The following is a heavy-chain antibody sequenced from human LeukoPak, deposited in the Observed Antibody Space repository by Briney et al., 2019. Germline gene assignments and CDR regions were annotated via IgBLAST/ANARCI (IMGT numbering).Heavy chain of an antibody. CDR3: ARDHLGSFDY. D-gene: IGHD3-16*01. CDR1: GFTFSSYA. CDR2: ISYDGSNK. Sequence: GGSLRLSCAASGFTFSSYAMHWVRQAPGKGLEWVAVISYDGSNKYYADSVKGRFTISRDNSKNTLYLQMNSLRAEDTAVYYCARDHLGSFDYWGQGTLVTASS. V-gene: IGHV3-30-3*01. J-gene: IGHJ4*02.